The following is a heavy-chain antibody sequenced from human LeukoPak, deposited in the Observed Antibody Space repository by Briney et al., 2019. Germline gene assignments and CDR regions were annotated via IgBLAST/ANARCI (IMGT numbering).Heavy chain of an antibody. CDR3: ATDSIPYYDFWSGYYTKSYWYFDL. V-gene: IGHV1-24*01. CDR2: FDPEDGET. D-gene: IGHD3-3*01. Sequence: ASVKVSCKVSGYTLTELSMHWVRQAPGKGLEWMGGFDPEDGETIYAQKFQGRVTMTEDTSTDTAYMELSSLRSEDTAVYYCATDSIPYYDFWSGYYTKSYWYFDLWGRGTLVTVSS. J-gene: IGHJ2*01. CDR1: GYTLTELS.